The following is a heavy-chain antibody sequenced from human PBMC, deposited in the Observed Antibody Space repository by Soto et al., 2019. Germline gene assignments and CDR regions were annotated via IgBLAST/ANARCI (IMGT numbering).Heavy chain of an antibody. V-gene: IGHV3-23*01. D-gene: IGHD2-21*02. CDR1: GFTFSNYA. CDR3: AKDALAYCGGDCYNFDF. J-gene: IGHJ4*02. CDR2: ISGSGGST. Sequence: GGSLGLSCAASGFTFSNYAMSWVRQAPGKGLEWVSGISGSGGSTDYTDSVKGRFTISRDNSKDTLFLQMTSLKAEDTAVYYCAKDALAYCGGDCYNFDFWGQGALVTVSS.